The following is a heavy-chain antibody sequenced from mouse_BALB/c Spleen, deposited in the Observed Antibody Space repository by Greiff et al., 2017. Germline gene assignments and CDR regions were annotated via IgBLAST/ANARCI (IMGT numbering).Heavy chain of an antibody. V-gene: IGHV1-69*02. D-gene: IGHD1-1*01. CDR2: IDPSDSYT. Sequence: QVQLQQPGAELVKPGASVKLSCKASGYTFTSYWMHWVKQRPGQGLEWIGEIDPSDSYTNYNQKFKGKATLTVDKSSSTAYMQLSSLTSEDSAVYYCARNYGSSYAMDYWGHGTSVTVSS. CDR1: GYTFTSYW. CDR3: ARNYGSSYAMDY. J-gene: IGHJ4*01.